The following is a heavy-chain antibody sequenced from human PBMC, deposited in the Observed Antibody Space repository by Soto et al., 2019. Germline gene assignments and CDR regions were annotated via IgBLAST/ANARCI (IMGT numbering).Heavy chain of an antibody. D-gene: IGHD3-22*01. J-gene: IGHJ4*02. CDR3: ARFDGNYRDSSGVFAY. Sequence: GASVKVSCKASGYTFTGYYMHWVRQAPGQGLEWMGWINPNSGGTNYAQKFQGRVTMTRDTSISTADMELSRLRSDDTAVYYCARFDGNYRDSSGVFAYRGQGTLVTVSP. CDR1: GYTFTGYY. CDR2: INPNSGGT. V-gene: IGHV1-2*02.